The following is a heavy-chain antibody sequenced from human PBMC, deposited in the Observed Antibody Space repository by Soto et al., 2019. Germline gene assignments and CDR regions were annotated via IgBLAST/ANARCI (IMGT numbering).Heavy chain of an antibody. CDR2: TYESGSS. J-gene: IGHJ5*02. CDR3: ARHGDTGSLRTWFDL. D-gene: IGHD1-26*01. V-gene: IGHV4-39*01. Sequence: SETLSLTCTVSGGSIISRNRYLFCLRQPPGRGLEWIGSTYESGSSDYNPSLKSRVTMSVDMSKNQFSLKINSVTAADTAMYFCARHGDTGSLRTWFDLWGQGTLVTVSS. CDR1: GGSIISRNRY.